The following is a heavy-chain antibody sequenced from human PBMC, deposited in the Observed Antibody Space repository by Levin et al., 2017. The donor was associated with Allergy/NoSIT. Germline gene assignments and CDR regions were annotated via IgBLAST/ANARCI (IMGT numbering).Heavy chain of an antibody. Sequence: ESLKISCAVSGGSISSSIFYWGWIRQPPGKGLEWIASINYSGKTFYNPSLKSRVTISVDTSKNQVSLKLSSVTASDTALYYCARLSGGPQEFDYWGQGTLVTVSS. CDR2: INYSGKT. CDR1: GGSISSSIFY. V-gene: IGHV4-39*01. J-gene: IGHJ4*02. CDR3: ARLSGGPQEFDY. D-gene: IGHD3-10*01.